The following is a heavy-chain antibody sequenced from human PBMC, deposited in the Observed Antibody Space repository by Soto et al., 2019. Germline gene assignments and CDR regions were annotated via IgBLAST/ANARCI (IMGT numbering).Heavy chain of an antibody. CDR1: GVTFSSYG. CDR2: IWYNGNNE. Sequence: GGSLRLCWAASGVTFSSYGMHLVRQAPGDGLEWVAVIWYNGNNEYYADSVKGRFTVSRDNSKNTLYLQMNSLRAEDTAVYYCARDKTPVYRRPWLLDYPGPAPLVT. D-gene: IGHD3-22*01. CDR3: ARDKTPVYRRPWLLDY. V-gene: IGHV3-33*01. J-gene: IGHJ4*02.